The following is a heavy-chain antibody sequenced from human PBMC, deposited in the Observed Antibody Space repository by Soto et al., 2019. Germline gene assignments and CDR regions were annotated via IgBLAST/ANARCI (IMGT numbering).Heavy chain of an antibody. D-gene: IGHD6-13*01. CDR2: IYYSGST. CDR3: ARLSGIAAADY. Sequence: QVQLQESGPGLVKPSETLSLTCTVSGGSISSYYWSWIRQPPGKGLEWIGYIYYSGSTNYNPSLKTRXTXSXXTSKNQFSLKLSSVTAADTAVYYCARLSGIAAADYWGQGTLVTVSS. J-gene: IGHJ4*02. CDR1: GGSISSYY. V-gene: IGHV4-59*08.